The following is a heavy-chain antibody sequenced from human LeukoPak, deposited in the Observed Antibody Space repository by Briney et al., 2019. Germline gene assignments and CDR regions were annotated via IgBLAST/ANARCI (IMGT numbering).Heavy chain of an antibody. CDR2: INPNSGGR. CDR1: GYTFTGYY. J-gene: IGHJ5*02. V-gene: IGHV1-2*02. Sequence: ASVKVSCKASGYTFTGYYMHWVRQAPGQGLEWMGWINPNSGGRNYAQKFQGRVTMTRDTSISTAYMELSRLRSDDTAVYYCARDRLGGSGSYYDNWFDPWGQGTLVTVSS. D-gene: IGHD3-10*01. CDR3: ARDRLGGSGSYYDNWFDP.